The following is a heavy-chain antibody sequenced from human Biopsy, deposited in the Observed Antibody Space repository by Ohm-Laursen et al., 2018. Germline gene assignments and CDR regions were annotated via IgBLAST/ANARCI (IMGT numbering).Heavy chain of an antibody. D-gene: IGHD3-3*01. Sequence: ASVKVSCKASGYSFTSYYMRWVRQAPGQGLEWMGMINPSGSTTSYPQIFQGRVTMTRDTSENQFSLQVNSVTAADTAVYYCARTPRDSFWSGSYKRGLWFDPWGQGTLVIVSS. CDR1: GYSFTSYY. J-gene: IGHJ5*02. V-gene: IGHV1-46*01. CDR3: ARTPRDSFWSGSYKRGLWFDP. CDR2: INPSGSTT.